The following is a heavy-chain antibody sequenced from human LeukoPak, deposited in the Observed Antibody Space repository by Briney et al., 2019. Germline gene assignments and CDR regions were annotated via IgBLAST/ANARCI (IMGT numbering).Heavy chain of an antibody. CDR3: ARCYNDYYYMDV. Sequence: PSETLSLTCTVSGGSISSSTSGWGWYWGWIRQPPGKGLEWIGYIYYSGSTNYNPSLKSRVTISVDTSKNQFSLKLSSVTAADTAVYYCARCYNDYYYMDVWGKGTTVTVSS. CDR2: IYYSGST. CDR1: GGSISSSTSGWGWY. V-gene: IGHV4-61*05. J-gene: IGHJ6*03.